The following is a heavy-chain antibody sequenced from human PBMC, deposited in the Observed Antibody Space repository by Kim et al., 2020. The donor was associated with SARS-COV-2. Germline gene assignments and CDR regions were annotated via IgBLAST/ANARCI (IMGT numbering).Heavy chain of an antibody. CDR3: AKDLGYRVTMLRGGTPREAVDI. D-gene: IGHD3-10*01. V-gene: IGHV3-23*01. CDR2: SSGSGGST. Sequence: GGSLRLSCAASGFTFSSYAMSWGRQAPGKGLEWVSASSGSGGSTYYADSVKGRFTISRDNSKNTLYLQMNRLRAEDTAAYYCAKDLGYRVTMLRGGTPREAVDIWARGTMVTVYS. J-gene: IGHJ3*02. CDR1: GFTFSSYA.